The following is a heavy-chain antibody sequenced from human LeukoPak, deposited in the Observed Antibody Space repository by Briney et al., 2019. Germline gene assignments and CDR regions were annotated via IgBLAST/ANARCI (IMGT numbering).Heavy chain of an antibody. CDR2: IYTSGST. D-gene: IGHD3-10*01. V-gene: IGHV4-4*07. J-gene: IGHJ5*02. CDR3: ARVRRSFGELPNNWFDP. Sequence: PSETLSLTCTVSGGSISSCYWSWIRQPAGKGLEWIGRIYTSGSTNYNPSLKSRVTMSVDTSKNQFSLKLSSVTAADTAVYYCARVRRSFGELPNNWFDPWGQGTLVTVSS. CDR1: GGSISSCY.